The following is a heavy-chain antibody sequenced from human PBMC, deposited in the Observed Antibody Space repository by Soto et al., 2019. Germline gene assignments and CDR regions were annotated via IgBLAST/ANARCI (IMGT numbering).Heavy chain of an antibody. CDR3: ARGPFGAGSFRAYMDV. V-gene: IGHV3-13*05. Sequence: GGSLRLSCAASGFTFSSYDMHWVRQAAGKGLEWVSAIGTAGDPYYTDSAKGRFTISRENAQNSLFLQMNSLRAGDTAVYYCARGPFGAGSFRAYMDVWGRGTTVTVSS. J-gene: IGHJ6*03. CDR2: IGTAGDP. CDR1: GFTFSSYD. D-gene: IGHD3-10*01.